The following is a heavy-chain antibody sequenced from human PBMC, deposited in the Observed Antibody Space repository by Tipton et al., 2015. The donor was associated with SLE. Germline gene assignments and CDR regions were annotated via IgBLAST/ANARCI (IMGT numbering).Heavy chain of an antibody. Sequence: SLTCTVSGGSISSGSYYWSWIRQPAGKGLEWIGYIYYSGSTYYNPSLKSRVTISVDTSKNQFSLKLSSVTAADTAVYYCARDGLYLDYGDYYYGMDVWGQGTTVTVSS. CDR3: ARDGLYLDYGDYYYGMDV. CDR2: IYYSGST. D-gene: IGHD4-17*01. CDR1: GGSISSGSYY. V-gene: IGHV4-61*10. J-gene: IGHJ6*02.